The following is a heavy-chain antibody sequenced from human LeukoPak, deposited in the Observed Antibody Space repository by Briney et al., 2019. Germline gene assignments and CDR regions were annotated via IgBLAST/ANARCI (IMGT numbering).Heavy chain of an antibody. Sequence: PSETLSLTCAVSGGSISSNNWWSWVRQPPGKGLEWIGEIYHSGSTNYNPSLKSRVTISVDKSKNQLSLKLSSVTAADTAVYYCARRGTDWGRFDFWGQGTLVTVSS. CDR1: GGSISSNNW. CDR3: ARRGTDWGRFDF. J-gene: IGHJ4*02. CDR2: IYHSGST. V-gene: IGHV4-4*02. D-gene: IGHD1-7*01.